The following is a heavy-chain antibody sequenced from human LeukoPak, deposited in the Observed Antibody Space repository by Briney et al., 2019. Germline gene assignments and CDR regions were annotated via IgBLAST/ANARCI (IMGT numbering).Heavy chain of an antibody. CDR3: ARLKFYDSTGYSPGYYMDV. CDR2: IYPTGNT. Sequence: SETLSLTCSVSGGAIISYYWSWIRQPAGKGPEWIGRIYPTGNTDYNPSLKTRVTMSTDLSKKQFSLRLRSVTAADTAVYYCARLKFYDSTGYSPGYYMDVWGRGTAVTVSS. D-gene: IGHD3-22*01. V-gene: IGHV4-4*07. CDR1: GGAIISYY. J-gene: IGHJ6*03.